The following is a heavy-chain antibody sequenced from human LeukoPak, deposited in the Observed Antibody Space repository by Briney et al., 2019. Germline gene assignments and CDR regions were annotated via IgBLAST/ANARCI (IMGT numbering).Heavy chain of an antibody. J-gene: IGHJ4*02. CDR1: GFTFSSYG. CDR2: IRYDGSNK. D-gene: IGHD3-16*02. V-gene: IGHV3-30*02. Sequence: GGSLRLSCAASGFTFSSYGMHWVRQAPGKGLEWVAFIRYDGSNKYYADSVKGRFTISRDNSKNTLYLQMNSLRAEATAVYYCAKAPSYVWGSYRYTNDYWGQGTLVTVSS. CDR3: AKAPSYVWGSYRYTNDY.